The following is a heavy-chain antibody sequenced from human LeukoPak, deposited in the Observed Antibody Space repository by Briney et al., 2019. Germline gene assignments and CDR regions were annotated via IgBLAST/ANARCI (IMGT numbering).Heavy chain of an antibody. J-gene: IGHJ1*01. Sequence: PGGSLRLSCAAAGFTFSNYWMHWVRQAPGKGLMWVSRIKSDGRTNYADSVKGRFTISRDNAKNTVSLQMNSLRAEDTGVYYCARAPSEIGGYYPEYFRHWGQGTLVTVSS. CDR3: ARAPSEIGGYYPEYFRH. V-gene: IGHV3-74*01. D-gene: IGHD3-22*01. CDR1: GFTFSNYW. CDR2: IKSDGRT.